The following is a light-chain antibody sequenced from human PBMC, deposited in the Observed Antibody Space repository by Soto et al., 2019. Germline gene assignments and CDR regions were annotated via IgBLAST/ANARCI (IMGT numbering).Light chain of an antibody. CDR2: DVS. V-gene: IGLV2-11*01. CDR1: SSDVGAYNY. J-gene: IGLJ2*01. CDR3: CSYAGTYRGV. Sequence: QSALTQPRSVSGSPGQSVTISCTGTSSDVGAYNYVSWYQQHPGKAPKFMIYDVSKRPSGVPDRFSGSKSNNTAYLTISGLQAADEADYYCCSYAGTYRGVFGGGTKVTVL.